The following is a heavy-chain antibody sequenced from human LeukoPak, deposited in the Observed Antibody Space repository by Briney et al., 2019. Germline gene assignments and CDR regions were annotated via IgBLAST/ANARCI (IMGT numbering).Heavy chain of an antibody. CDR3: ASLCLGCYSNY. Sequence: PSETLSLTCTVSGGSISGSNYYWGWIRQPPGKGLEWIGSIYYSGSTYYNPSLKSRVTISVDTSKNQFSLKLSSVTAADTAVYYCASLCLGCYSNYWGQGTLVTVSS. CDR2: IYYSGST. V-gene: IGHV4-39*07. J-gene: IGHJ4*02. D-gene: IGHD2-21*02. CDR1: GGSISGSNYY.